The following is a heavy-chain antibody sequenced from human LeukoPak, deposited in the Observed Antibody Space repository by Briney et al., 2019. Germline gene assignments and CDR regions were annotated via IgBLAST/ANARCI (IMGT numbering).Heavy chain of an antibody. CDR3: ARGYFYDFWSGPPPPDY. D-gene: IGHD3-3*01. V-gene: IGHV1-2*02. CDR2: INPNSGGT. Sequence: ASVKVSCKASGYTFTGYYTHWVRQAPGQGLEWMGWINPNSGGTNYAQKFQGRVTMTRDTSISTAYMELSRLRSDDTAVYYCARGYFYDFWSGPPPPDYWGQGTLVTVSS. CDR1: GYTFTGYY. J-gene: IGHJ4*02.